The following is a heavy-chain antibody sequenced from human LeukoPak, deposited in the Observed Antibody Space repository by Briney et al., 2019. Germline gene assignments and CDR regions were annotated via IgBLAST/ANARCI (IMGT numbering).Heavy chain of an antibody. Sequence: GGSLRLSCAASGFTFSSYAMHWVRQAPGKGLEWVAAISFDGSNNYYADSVKGRFTISRDNSLNTLYLKMNSLRAGDTSVYYCARSKYSGSYYGIDYWGQGTLVTVSS. D-gene: IGHD1-26*01. V-gene: IGHV3-30*01. CDR2: ISFDGSNN. J-gene: IGHJ4*02. CDR3: ARSKYSGSYYGIDY. CDR1: GFTFSSYA.